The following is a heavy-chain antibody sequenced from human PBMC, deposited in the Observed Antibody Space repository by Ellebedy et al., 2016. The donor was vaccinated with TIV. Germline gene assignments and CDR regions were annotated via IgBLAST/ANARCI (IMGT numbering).Heavy chain of an antibody. V-gene: IGHV1-2*02. CDR3: ARGSSGYDWYDYHGMDV. D-gene: IGHD5-12*01. Sequence: AASVKVSCKASGYSFTGYYMHWVRQAPGQGLEWMGWISPNNGGISYAQKFQGRVTMTRDTSISTAYMELSRLRSDDTAVYYCARGSSGYDWYDYHGMDVWGQGTTVTVSS. J-gene: IGHJ6*02. CDR1: GYSFTGYY. CDR2: ISPNNGGI.